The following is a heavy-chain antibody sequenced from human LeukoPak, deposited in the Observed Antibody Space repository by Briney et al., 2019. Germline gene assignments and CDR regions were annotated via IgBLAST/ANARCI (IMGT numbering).Heavy chain of an antibody. D-gene: IGHD6-6*01. V-gene: IGHV3-21*01. CDR2: ISSSPGYI. CDR1: GFTFSGFG. Sequence: GGSLRLSCAASGFTFSGFGMNWVRQAPGRGLEWVSSISSSPGYIYYADSVKGRFTISRDNAKNSLYLQMNSLRAEDTAVYYCARSPGSYYFDYWGQGTLVTVYS. J-gene: IGHJ4*02. CDR3: ARSPGSYYFDY.